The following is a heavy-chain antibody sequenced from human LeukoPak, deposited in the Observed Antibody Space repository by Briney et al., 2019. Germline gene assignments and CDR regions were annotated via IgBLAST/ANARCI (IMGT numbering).Heavy chain of an antibody. Sequence: SETLSLTCTVSSGSVSSGSYYWSWIRQPPGRGLEWIGYIYYSGTTNFNPSLKSRVTISVGTSKNQFSLKLSSVTAADTAVYYCARDSGDAFDIWGQGKMVTVSS. CDR3: ARDSGDAFDI. D-gene: IGHD1-26*01. CDR2: IYYSGTT. J-gene: IGHJ3*02. V-gene: IGHV4-61*01. CDR1: SGSVSSGSYY.